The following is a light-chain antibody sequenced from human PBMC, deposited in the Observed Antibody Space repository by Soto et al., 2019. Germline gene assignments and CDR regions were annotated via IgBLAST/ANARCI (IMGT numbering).Light chain of an antibody. CDR1: QNLNNL. V-gene: IGKV1-5*01. CDR3: QQYNNHSPTWT. J-gene: IGKJ1*01. CDR2: DAS. Sequence: DIPMSQSPSTMAASVGARVTITCRASQNLNNLLAWYQQKPGKVPRLLIYDASNLEGGVPSRFSGSVSGTEFTLTISSLQPDDFATYYCQQYNNHSPTWTFGQGTKVDI.